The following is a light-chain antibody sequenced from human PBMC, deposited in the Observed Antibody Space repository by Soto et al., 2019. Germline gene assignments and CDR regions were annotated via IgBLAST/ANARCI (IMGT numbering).Light chain of an antibody. J-gene: IGLJ1*01. CDR1: SSDVGGYNY. V-gene: IGLV2-14*03. CDR2: EVT. Sequence: QSVLTQPASVSGSPGQSISLSCTGSSSDVGGYNYVSWYQQHPGEAPKLLIYEVTHRPSGVSDRFSGSKSGSTASLNISGIQTDAEANYYCTSWTKNKLPDVFGTATKVTVL. CDR3: TSWTKNKLPDV.